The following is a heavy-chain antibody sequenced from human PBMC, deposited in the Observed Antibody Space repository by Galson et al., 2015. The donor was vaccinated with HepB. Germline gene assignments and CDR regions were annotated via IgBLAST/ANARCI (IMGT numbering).Heavy chain of an antibody. D-gene: IGHD6-19*01. V-gene: IGHV1-69*06. CDR2: IIPIFGTA. J-gene: IGHJ4*02. CDR3: ASHPQATSGYSSVWFYFDY. CDR1: GGTFSSHA. Sequence: SVKVSCKASGGTFSSHAISWVRQAPGQGLEWMGGIIPIFGTATYAQNFQGRVTITADKSTSTAYMELSSLRSEDSAVYFCASHPQATSGYSSVWFYFDYWGQGTLVTVSS.